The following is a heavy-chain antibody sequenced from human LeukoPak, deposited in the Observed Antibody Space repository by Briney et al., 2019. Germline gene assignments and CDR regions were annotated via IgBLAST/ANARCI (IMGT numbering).Heavy chain of an antibody. J-gene: IGHJ6*02. CDR1: GFTVGSNY. D-gene: IGHD1-26*01. V-gene: IGHV3-53*01. CDR2: IYSGGST. Sequence: GGSLRLSCAASGFTVGSNYMSWVRQAPGKGLEWVSVIYSGGSTYYADSVKGRFTISRDNSKNTLYLQMNSLRAEDTAVYYCARYIVGAMDVWGQGTTVTVSS. CDR3: ARYIVGAMDV.